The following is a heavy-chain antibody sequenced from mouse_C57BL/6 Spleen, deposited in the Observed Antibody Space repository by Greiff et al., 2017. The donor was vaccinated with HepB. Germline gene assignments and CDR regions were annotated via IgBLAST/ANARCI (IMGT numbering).Heavy chain of an antibody. CDR2: ISSGSSNI. CDR1: GFTFSDYG. D-gene: IGHD1-1*01. J-gene: IGHJ2*01. V-gene: IGHV5-17*01. CDR3: ARVSYYYGSSYFDY. Sequence: DVKLVESGGGLVKPGGSLKLSCAASGFTFSDYGMHWVRQAPEKGLEWVAYISSGSSNIYYADTVKGRFTISRDNAKNTLFMQMTSLRSEDTAMYYCARVSYYYGSSYFDYWGQGTTLTVSS.